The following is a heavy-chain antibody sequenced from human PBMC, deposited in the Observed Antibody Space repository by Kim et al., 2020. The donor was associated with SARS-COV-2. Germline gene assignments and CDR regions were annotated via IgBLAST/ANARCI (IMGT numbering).Heavy chain of an antibody. V-gene: IGHV3-30-3*01. CDR3: ARDPTFWSGYYFYFQH. D-gene: IGHD3-3*01. J-gene: IGHJ1*01. CDR2: ISYDGSNK. CDR1: GFTFSSYA. Sequence: GGSLRLSCAASGFTFSSYAMHWVRQAPGKGLEWVAVISYDGSNKYYADSVKGRFTISRDNSKNTLYLQMNSLRAEDTAVYYCARDPTFWSGYYFYFQHWGQGTLVPVSS.